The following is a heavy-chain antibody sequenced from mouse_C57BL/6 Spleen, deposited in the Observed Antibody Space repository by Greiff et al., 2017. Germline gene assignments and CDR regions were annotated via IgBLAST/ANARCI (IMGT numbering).Heavy chain of an antibody. Sequence: EVKVMESGGGLVKPGGSLKLSCAASGFTFSSYTMSWVRQTPEKRLEWVATISGGGGNTYYPDSVKGRFTISRDNAKNTLYLQMSSLRSEDTALYYCARKPYYYGSSYWYFDVWGTGTTVTVSS. CDR2: ISGGGGNT. V-gene: IGHV5-9*01. CDR3: ARKPYYYGSSYWYFDV. D-gene: IGHD1-1*01. J-gene: IGHJ1*03. CDR1: GFTFSSYT.